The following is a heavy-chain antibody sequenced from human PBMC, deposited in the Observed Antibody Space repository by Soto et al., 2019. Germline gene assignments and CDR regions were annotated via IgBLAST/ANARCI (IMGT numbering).Heavy chain of an antibody. V-gene: IGHV1-18*01. CDR2: ISAYNGNT. CDR1: GYTFTIHG. CDR3: ARDDNWNYNGWFDP. J-gene: IGHJ5*02. Sequence: ASVKVSCKASGYTFTIHGISCVLQAPGQGLEWMGWISAYNGNTNYAQKLQGRVTMTTDTSTSTAYMELRSLRSDDTAVYYCARDDNWNYNGWFDPWGQGTLVTVSS. D-gene: IGHD1-7*01.